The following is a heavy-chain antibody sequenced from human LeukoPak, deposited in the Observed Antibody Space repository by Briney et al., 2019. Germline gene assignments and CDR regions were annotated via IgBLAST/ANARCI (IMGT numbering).Heavy chain of an antibody. J-gene: IGHJ4*02. CDR3: ARAGSHWHYVY. D-gene: IGHD3-10*01. CDR1: GFTFSGFS. V-gene: IGHV3-7*01. CDR2: IKQDGSER. Sequence: GGSLRLSCAASGFTFSGFSMSWVRQSPTKGLEWVANIKQDGSERYYVDSVKGRFTISRDNAKNSLSLQMNNLRVEDTAVYYCARAGSHWHYVYWGQGTVVTVSS.